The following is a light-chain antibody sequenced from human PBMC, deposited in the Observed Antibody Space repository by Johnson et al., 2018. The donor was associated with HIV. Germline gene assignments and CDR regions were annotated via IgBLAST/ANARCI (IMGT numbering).Light chain of an antibody. V-gene: IGLV1-51*02. CDR3: GTWDSRLSAGGYV. CDR1: SSNIGNNY. Sequence: QSVLTQPPSVSAAPGQKVTISCSGSSSNIGNNYVSWYQQLPGTAPKLLIYENNKRPSGIPDRFSGSKSGTSATLGITGLQTGAEADYYCGTWDSRLSAGGYVFGTGTKVTVL. CDR2: ENN. J-gene: IGLJ1*01.